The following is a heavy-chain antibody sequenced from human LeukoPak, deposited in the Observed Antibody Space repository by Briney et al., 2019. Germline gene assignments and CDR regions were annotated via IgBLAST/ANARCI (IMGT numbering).Heavy chain of an antibody. CDR2: INHSGST. CDR1: GGSISSYY. D-gene: IGHD5-18*01. J-gene: IGHJ2*01. V-gene: IGHV4-34*01. CDR3: ARGQGTAMVYWYFDL. Sequence: SETLSLTCTVSGGSISSYYWSWIRQPPGKGLEWIGEINHSGSTNYNPSLKYRVTISVDTSKNQFSLKLSSVTAADTAVYYCARGQGTAMVYWYFDLWGRGTLVTVSS.